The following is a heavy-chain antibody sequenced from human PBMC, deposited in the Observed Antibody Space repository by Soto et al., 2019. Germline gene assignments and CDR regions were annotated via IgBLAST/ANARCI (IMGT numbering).Heavy chain of an antibody. CDR3: ARDGGGFGELLLNSYDAFDL. CDR1: GFSFSTYA. J-gene: IGHJ3*01. Sequence: QEQLVESGGGVVQPGTSLRLSCTASGFSFSTYAMYWVRQAPGKGLVWVAIISYDGSNAQYADSVKGRFTVARDNSKTTLYLQMHSLTAEDTAVYYCARDGGGFGELLLNSYDAFDLWGQGKLVTVSS. CDR2: ISYDGSNA. D-gene: IGHD3-10*01. V-gene: IGHV3-30*04.